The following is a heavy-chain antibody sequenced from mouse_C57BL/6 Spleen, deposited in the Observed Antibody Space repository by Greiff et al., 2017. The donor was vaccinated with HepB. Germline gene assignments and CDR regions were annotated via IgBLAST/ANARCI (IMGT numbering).Heavy chain of an antibody. Sequence: DVHLVESGEGLVKPGGSLKLSCAASGFTFSSYAMSWVRQTPEKRLEWVAYISSGGDYIYYADTVKGRFTISRDNARNTLYLQMSSLKSEDTAMYYCTRFQLGRSRDYFDYWGQGTTLTVSS. J-gene: IGHJ2*01. CDR1: GFTFSSYA. V-gene: IGHV5-9-1*02. CDR2: ISSGGDYI. CDR3: TRFQLGRSRDYFDY. D-gene: IGHD4-1*02.